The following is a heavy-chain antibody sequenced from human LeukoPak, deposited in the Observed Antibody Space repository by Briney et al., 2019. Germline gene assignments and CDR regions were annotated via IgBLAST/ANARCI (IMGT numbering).Heavy chain of an antibody. CDR2: ISSNGGSA. J-gene: IGHJ4*02. CDR1: GFTLSRYA. V-gene: IGHV3-64D*06. Sequence: GGSLRLSCSASGFTLSRYAMHWVRQAPGKGLEYVSAISSNGGSAYYADSVKGRFTISRDNSRNTLHLQMSSLRVEDTAVYYCVKDSSSGSYFDYWGQGTLVTVSS. D-gene: IGHD3-10*01. CDR3: VKDSSSGSYFDY.